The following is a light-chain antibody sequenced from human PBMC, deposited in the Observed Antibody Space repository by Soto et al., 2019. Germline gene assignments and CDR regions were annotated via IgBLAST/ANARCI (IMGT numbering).Light chain of an antibody. CDR1: QSVSSY. Sequence: DIVLTQSPGTLSLSPGERATLSCRASQSVSSYLAWYQQKPSQAPRLLNYNAFNRATGIPARFRCSEIGTDNTHAIGVFEPKNVAVDNCQQRSNWATAIGLGTRLE. CDR3: QQRSNWATA. V-gene: IGKV3-11*01. CDR2: NAF. J-gene: IGKJ5*01.